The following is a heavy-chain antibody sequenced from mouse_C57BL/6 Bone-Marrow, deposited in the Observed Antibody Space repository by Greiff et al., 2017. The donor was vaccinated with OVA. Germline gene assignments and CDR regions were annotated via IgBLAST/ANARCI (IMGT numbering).Heavy chain of an antibody. D-gene: IGHD1-1*01. Sequence: VQLQQPGAELVKPGASVKMSCKASGYTFTSYWITWVKLRPGQGLEWIGDIYPGSGRTNYNEKFKSKATLTVDTSSSTAYMQLSSLTSEDSAVYYCARSGITTVEGDFAMDYWGQGTSVTVSS. CDR1: GYTFTSYW. V-gene: IGHV1-55*01. J-gene: IGHJ4*01. CDR3: ARSGITTVEGDFAMDY. CDR2: IYPGSGRT.